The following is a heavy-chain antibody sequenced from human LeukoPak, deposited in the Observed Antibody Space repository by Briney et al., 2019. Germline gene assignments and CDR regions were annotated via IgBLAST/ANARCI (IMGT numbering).Heavy chain of an antibody. J-gene: IGHJ4*02. CDR1: GGSISRSSYY. Sequence: SETLSLTCTVSGGSISRSSYYWGCIRQPPGKGLECIGSIYYSGSTYYNPSLKSRVTISVDTSKNQFSLKLSSVTAADTAVYYCARESAVGAAYFDYWGQGTLVTVSS. CDR2: IYYSGST. CDR3: ARESAVGAAYFDY. D-gene: IGHD1-26*01. V-gene: IGHV4-39*07.